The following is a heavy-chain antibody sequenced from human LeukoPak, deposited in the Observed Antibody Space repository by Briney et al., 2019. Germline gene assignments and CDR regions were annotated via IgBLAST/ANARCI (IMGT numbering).Heavy chain of an antibody. CDR3: AKGRGQVVPAAMTLDY. Sequence: GGSLRLSCAASGFTFSSYAMSWVRQAPGKGLEWVSAISGSGGSTYYADSLKGRFTISRDNSKNTLYLQMNSLRAEDTAVYYCAKGRGQVVPAAMTLDYWGQGTLVTVSS. CDR2: ISGSGGST. CDR1: GFTFSSYA. V-gene: IGHV3-23*01. D-gene: IGHD2-2*01. J-gene: IGHJ4*02.